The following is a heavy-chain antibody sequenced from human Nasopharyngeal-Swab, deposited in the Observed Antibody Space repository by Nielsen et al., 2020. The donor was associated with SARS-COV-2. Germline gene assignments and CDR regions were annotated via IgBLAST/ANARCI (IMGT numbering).Heavy chain of an antibody. J-gene: IGHJ4*02. D-gene: IGHD1-26*01. CDR1: GCTLTELS. V-gene: IGHV1-24*01. Sequence: ASVKVSCKVSGCTLTELSMHWVRQAPGKGLEWMGGFDPEDGETIYAQKFQGRVTMTRDTSTSTVYMELSSLRSEDTAVYYCARLNSGSYFLDYWGQGTLVTVSS. CDR3: ARLNSGSYFLDY. CDR2: FDPEDGET.